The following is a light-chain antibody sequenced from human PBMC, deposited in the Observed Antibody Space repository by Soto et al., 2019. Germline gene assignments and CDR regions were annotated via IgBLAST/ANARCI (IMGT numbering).Light chain of an antibody. J-gene: IGKJ1*01. CDR1: QSVSSSY. Sequence: EIVLTQSPGTLSLSPGERATLSCRASQSVSSSYLAWYQQKPGQAPRLLIYGASNRATDIPDRFSGSGSGTDFTLTISRLEPEDCAVYYCQQYGSSLWTFGEGTKVEIK. CDR3: QQYGSSLWT. CDR2: GAS. V-gene: IGKV3-20*01.